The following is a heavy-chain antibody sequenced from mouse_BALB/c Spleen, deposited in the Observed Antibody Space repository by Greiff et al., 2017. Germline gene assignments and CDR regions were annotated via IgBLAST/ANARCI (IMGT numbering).Heavy chain of an antibody. CDR1: GFTIKDSY. J-gene: IGHJ2*01. Sequence: VQLQQSGAELVKPGASVKLSCTASGFTIKDSYMHWVKQRPEQGLEWIGRIDPANGNTKYDPKFQGKATITADTSSNTAYLQLSRLTSEDTAVYYFARDGGLRYYFDYWGQGTTLTVSS. V-gene: IGHV14-3*02. CDR3: ARDGGLRYYFDY. CDR2: IDPANGNT. D-gene: IGHD2-4*01.